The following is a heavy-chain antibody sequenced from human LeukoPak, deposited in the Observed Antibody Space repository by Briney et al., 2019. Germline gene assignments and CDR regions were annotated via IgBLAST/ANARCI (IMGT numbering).Heavy chain of an antibody. CDR1: EFTFSSYG. Sequence: SGGSLRLSCAASEFTFSSYGMHWVRQAPGKGLEWVAVISFDGSKEYYADSVKGRFTISRDNSKNMLYLQMNSLRGEDTAVYYCAKDWSIHYYYGMDVWGQGTTVTVSS. J-gene: IGHJ6*02. CDR2: ISFDGSKE. CDR3: AKDWSIHYYYGMDV. V-gene: IGHV3-30*18. D-gene: IGHD3-3*01.